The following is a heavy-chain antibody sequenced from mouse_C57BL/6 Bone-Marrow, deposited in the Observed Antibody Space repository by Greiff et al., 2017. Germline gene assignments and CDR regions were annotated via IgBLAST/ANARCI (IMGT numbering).Heavy chain of an antibody. D-gene: IGHD1-1*01. CDR3: ARGDDYGSSYWFAY. J-gene: IGHJ3*01. CDR2: IYPRSGNT. Sequence: QVQLKESGAELARPGASVKLSCKASGYTFTSYGISWVKQRTGQGLEWIGEIYPRSGNTYYNEKFKGKATLTADKSSSTAYMELRSLTSEDSAVYFCARGDDYGSSYWFAYWGQGTLVTVSA. CDR1: GYTFTSYG. V-gene: IGHV1-81*01.